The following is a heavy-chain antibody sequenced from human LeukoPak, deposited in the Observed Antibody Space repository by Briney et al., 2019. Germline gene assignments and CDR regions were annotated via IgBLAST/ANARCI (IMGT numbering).Heavy chain of an antibody. J-gene: IGHJ4*02. Sequence: GGTLRLSCAAAGVTFSSYGMHWVRQAPGKGLEWVAVIWYDGSNKYYADSVKGRFTISRDNSKNTLYLQMNSLRAEDTAVYYCARDLAAAGTDFDYWGQGTLVTVSS. CDR3: ARDLAAAGTDFDY. D-gene: IGHD6-13*01. CDR1: GVTFSSYG. V-gene: IGHV3-33*08. CDR2: IWYDGSNK.